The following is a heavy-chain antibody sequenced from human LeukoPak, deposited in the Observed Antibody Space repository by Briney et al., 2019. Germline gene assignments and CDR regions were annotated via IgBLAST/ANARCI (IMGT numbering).Heavy chain of an antibody. CDR2: IYYSGST. Sequence: PSETLSLTCTVSGGSISSYYWSWIRQPPGKGLEWIGYIYYSGSTNYNPSLKSRVTISVDTSKNQFSLKLSSVTAADTAVYYCARVYAQRNWFDPWGQGTLVTVSS. J-gene: IGHJ5*02. D-gene: IGHD2-8*01. V-gene: IGHV4-59*12. CDR3: ARVYAQRNWFDP. CDR1: GGSISSYY.